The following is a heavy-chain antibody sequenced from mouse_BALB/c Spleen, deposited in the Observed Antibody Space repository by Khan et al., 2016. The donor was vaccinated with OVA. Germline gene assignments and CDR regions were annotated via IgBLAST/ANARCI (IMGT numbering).Heavy chain of an antibody. J-gene: IGHJ4*01. CDR3: AGGGAAYYRNDGGAMEY. Sequence: QIQLVQSGPELKKPGETVRISCKASGYTFTTAGIQWVQKMPGKGLKWIGWINTHSGVPKYAEDFKGRFAFSLEISVSTAYLQITNLKNEDTATYSCAGGGAAYYRNDGGAMEYWGQGTSVTVSS. CDR2: INTHSGVP. D-gene: IGHD2-14*01. CDR1: GYTFTTAG. V-gene: IGHV9-4*02.